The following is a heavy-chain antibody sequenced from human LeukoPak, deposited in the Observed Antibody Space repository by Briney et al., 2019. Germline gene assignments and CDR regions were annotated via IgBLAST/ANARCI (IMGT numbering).Heavy chain of an antibody. Sequence: GGSLRLSCAASGFTVSSNYMSWVRQAPGKGLVWVSHINSDGSWTSYADSVKGRFAISKDNAKNTVYLQMNNLRAEDTAVYYCVSFYETYWGRGTLVTVSS. CDR1: GFTVSSNY. V-gene: IGHV3-74*01. CDR2: INSDGSWT. D-gene: IGHD2/OR15-2a*01. J-gene: IGHJ4*02. CDR3: VSFYETY.